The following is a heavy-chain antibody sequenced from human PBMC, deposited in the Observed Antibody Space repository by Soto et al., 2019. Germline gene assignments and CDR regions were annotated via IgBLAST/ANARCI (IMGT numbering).Heavy chain of an antibody. D-gene: IGHD3-22*01. V-gene: IGHV3-23*01. CDR1: GFTFSSYA. CDR2: ISGSGGST. J-gene: IGHJ4*02. Sequence: PGGSLRLSCAASGFTFSSYAMSWVRQAPGKGLEWVSAISGSGGSTYYADSVKGRFTISRDNSKNTLYLQMNSLRAEDTAVYYCAKGRYIYYYDSSGYRDYWGQGNLVTVSS. CDR3: AKGRYIYYYDSSGYRDY.